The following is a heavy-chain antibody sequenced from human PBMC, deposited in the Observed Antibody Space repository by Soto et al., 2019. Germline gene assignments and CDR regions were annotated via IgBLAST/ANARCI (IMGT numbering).Heavy chain of an antibody. CDR2: INHSGNI. Sequence: QVQLQQWGAGLLKPSETLSLTCGVYAESFSGYFWNWIRQPPGKGLEWIGEINHSGNINYNPSLRSRVPISLDTSKNQFSLNLSSVTAADTAVYYCARGQWLQRSEYWGQGTLVTVSS. V-gene: IGHV4-34*01. J-gene: IGHJ4*02. CDR3: ARGQWLQRSEY. CDR1: AESFSGYF. D-gene: IGHD6-19*01.